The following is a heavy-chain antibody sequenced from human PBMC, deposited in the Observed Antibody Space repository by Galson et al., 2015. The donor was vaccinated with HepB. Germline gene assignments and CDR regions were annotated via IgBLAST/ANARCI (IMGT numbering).Heavy chain of an antibody. Sequence: CAISGDSVSSNNAIWNWIRQSPSSGLEWLGRTYYRSKWYNDYALSVKGRITINPDTSKNQFSLQLNSVTPKDTAVYYCARDVHTNYYFDYWGQGTLVTVSS. CDR1: GDSVSSNNAI. D-gene: IGHD5-24*01. CDR3: ARDVHTNYYFDY. V-gene: IGHV6-1*01. J-gene: IGHJ4*02. CDR2: TYYRSKWYN.